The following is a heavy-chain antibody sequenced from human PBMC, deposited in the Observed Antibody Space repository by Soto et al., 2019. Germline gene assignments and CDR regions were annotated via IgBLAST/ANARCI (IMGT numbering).Heavy chain of an antibody. CDR1: GYSFTSHG. CDR2: ISAYNGNT. Sequence: SVKGSCKCSGYSFTSHGISWVREAPGQGLEWMGWISAYNGNTYYVQRLQGRVTMTTDTSTSTAYMELRSLRSDDTAVYYCARASYYDSSGYYDYWYFDLWGRGTLVTVYS. D-gene: IGHD3-22*01. J-gene: IGHJ2*01. V-gene: IGHV1-18*01. CDR3: ARASYYDSSGYYDYWYFDL.